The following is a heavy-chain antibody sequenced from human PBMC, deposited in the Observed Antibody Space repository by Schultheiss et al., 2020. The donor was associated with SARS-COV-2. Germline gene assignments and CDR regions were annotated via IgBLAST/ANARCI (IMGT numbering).Heavy chain of an antibody. V-gene: IGHV3-30*01. CDR1: GFTFSSYA. J-gene: IGHJ5*02. Sequence: GESLKISCAASGFTFSSYAMYWVRQAPGKGLEWVAVISYDGSTKFYADSVKGRFTISRDNSKNTLYLQMNSLRAEDTAVYYCARGRGGVPAAIFRGWFDPWGQGTLVTVSS. CDR2: ISYDGSTK. CDR3: ARGRGGVPAAIFRGWFDP. D-gene: IGHD2-2*02.